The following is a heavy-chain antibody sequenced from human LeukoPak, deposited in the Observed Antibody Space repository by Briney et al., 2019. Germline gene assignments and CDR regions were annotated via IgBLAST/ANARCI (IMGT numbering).Heavy chain of an antibody. CDR2: ISYDGSNK. D-gene: IGHD2-2*01. CDR1: GFTFSSYA. J-gene: IGHJ4*02. CDR3: ARDRDIVVVPAATTFDY. V-gene: IGHV3-30-3*01. Sequence: PGGSLRLSCAASGFTFSSYAMHWVRQAPGKGLEWVAVISYDGSNKYYADSVKGRFTISRDNSKNTLYLQMNSLRAEDTAVHYCARDRDIVVVPAATTFDYWGQGTLVTVSS.